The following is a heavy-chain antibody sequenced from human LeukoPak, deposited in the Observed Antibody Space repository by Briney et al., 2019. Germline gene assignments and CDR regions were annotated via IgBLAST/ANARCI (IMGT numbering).Heavy chain of an antibody. V-gene: IGHV3-30*18. J-gene: IGHJ4*02. CDR3: VKEYHSRGFGAYFDY. CDR1: GFTFSDYT. Sequence: SGGSLRLSCAASGFTFSDYTMQWVRQAPGKGLEWVAVISSDGSIKVYADSVKGRFTLSRDNSINTVDLQMNSLRAEDTAVYYCVKEYHSRGFGAYFDYWGQGTLVTVSS. D-gene: IGHD3-3*01. CDR2: ISSDGSIK.